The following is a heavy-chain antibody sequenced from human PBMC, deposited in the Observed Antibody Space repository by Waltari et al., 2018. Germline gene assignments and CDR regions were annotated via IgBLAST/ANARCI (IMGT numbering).Heavy chain of an antibody. D-gene: IGHD6-13*01. CDR3: ATKLFGSFVAAAEY. CDR1: GYTFTGYY. J-gene: IGHJ4*02. Sequence: VQLVQSGAEVKKPGASVKVSCKASGYTFTGYYMHWVRQAPGQGLEWMGRVDPEDGETIDAEKFQGIVTITADTSTDTAYMELSSLRSEDTAVYYCATKLFGSFVAAAEYWGQGTLVTVSS. V-gene: IGHV1-69-2*01. CDR2: VDPEDGET.